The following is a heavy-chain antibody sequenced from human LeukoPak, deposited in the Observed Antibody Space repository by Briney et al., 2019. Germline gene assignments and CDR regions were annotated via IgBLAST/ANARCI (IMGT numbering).Heavy chain of an antibody. D-gene: IGHD6-13*01. CDR1: GGSFSGYY. CDR3: AREWIAAAHPCYYGMDV. CDR2: INHSGST. J-gene: IGHJ6*02. Sequence: SETLSLTCAVYGGSFSGYYWSWIRQPPGKGLEWIGEINHSGSTNYNPSLNSRFTIPVDTSKKQFSLNLSSLTAADTAVYYCAREWIAAAHPCYYGMDVWGQGTTVTVSS. V-gene: IGHV4-34*01.